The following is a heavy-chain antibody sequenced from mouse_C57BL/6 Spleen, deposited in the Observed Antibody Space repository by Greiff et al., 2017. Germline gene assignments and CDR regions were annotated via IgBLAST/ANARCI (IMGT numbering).Heavy chain of an antibody. CDR3: ASYFV. CDR2: ISNGGGST. J-gene: IGHJ1*03. Sequence: EVQLVESGGGLVQPGGSLKLSCAASGFTFSDYYMYWVRQTPEKRLEWVAYISNGGGSTYYPDTVKGRFTISRDNAKNTLYLQMSRLKSEDTAMYYCASYFVWGTGTTVTVSS. V-gene: IGHV5-12*01. CDR1: GFTFSDYY. D-gene: IGHD2-1*01.